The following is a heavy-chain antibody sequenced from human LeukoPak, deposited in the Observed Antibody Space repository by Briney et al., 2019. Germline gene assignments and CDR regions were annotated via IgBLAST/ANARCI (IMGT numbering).Heavy chain of an antibody. CDR2: FGPEDGET. D-gene: IGHD6-13*01. Sequence: ASVKVSCKVSGYTLTELSMHWVRQAPGKGLEWMGGFGPEDGETIYAQKFQGRVTMTEDTSTDTAYMELSSLRSEDTAVYYCATGLGSSWYSDYWGQGTLVTVSS. V-gene: IGHV1-24*01. CDR3: ATGLGSSWYSDY. J-gene: IGHJ4*02. CDR1: GYTLTELS.